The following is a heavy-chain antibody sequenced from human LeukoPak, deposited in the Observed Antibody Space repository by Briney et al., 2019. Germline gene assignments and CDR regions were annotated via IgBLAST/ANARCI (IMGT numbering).Heavy chain of an antibody. D-gene: IGHD3-9*01. V-gene: IGHV3-7*01. J-gene: IGHJ3*02. Sequence: GGSLRLSCTASGFTFSSYWMSWVRQAPGEGLEWVANIKQDGSEKYYVDSVKGRFTISRDNAKNSLYLQMNSLRAEDTAVYYCARDPNWLAGAFDIWGQGTMVTVYS. CDR3: ARDPNWLAGAFDI. CDR2: IKQDGSEK. CDR1: GFTFSSYW.